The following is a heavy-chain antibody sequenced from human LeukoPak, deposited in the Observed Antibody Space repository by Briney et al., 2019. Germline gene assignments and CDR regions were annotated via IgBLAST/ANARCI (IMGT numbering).Heavy chain of an antibody. V-gene: IGHV1-69*02. CDR2: IIPILGIA. Sequence: ASVKVSRKASGGTFSSYTISWVRQAPGQGLEWMGRIIPILGIANYAQKFQGRVTITADKSTSTAYMELSSLRSEDTAVYYCARVQYQLLYSGWFDPWGQGTLVTVSS. CDR1: GGTFSSYT. CDR3: ARVQYQLLYSGWFDP. D-gene: IGHD2-2*02. J-gene: IGHJ5*02.